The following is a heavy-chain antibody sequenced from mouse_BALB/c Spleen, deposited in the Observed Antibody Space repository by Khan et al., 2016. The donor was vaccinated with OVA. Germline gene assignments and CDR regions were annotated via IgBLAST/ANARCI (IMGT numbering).Heavy chain of an antibody. CDR1: GFSFTNYG. CDR3: SKGGTYFGEYFDD. CDR2: IWGDGST. Sequence: QVQLKESGPGLVAPSQSLSITCTVSGFSFTNYGVSWVRQPPGKGLEWLGIIWGDGSTNYHSALISRLSITKDDSRSQVFLKLNSLTTDDTATYYCSKGGTYFGEYFDDWGAGTTVTVSS. V-gene: IGHV2-3*01. J-gene: IGHJ1*01. D-gene: IGHD2-10*01.